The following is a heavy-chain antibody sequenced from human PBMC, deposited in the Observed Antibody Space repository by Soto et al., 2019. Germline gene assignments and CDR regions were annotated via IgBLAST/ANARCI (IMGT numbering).Heavy chain of an antibody. CDR1: GGTFSSYA. J-gene: IGHJ3*02. D-gene: IGHD2-2*01. CDR2: IIPIFGTA. V-gene: IGHV1-69*01. CDR3: ARGLVPAAYDAFDI. Sequence: QVQLVQSGAEVKKPGSSVKVSCKASGGTFSSYAISWVRQAPGQGLEWMGGIIPIFGTANYAQKFQGRVRITADESTSTAYMELSRLRSEDTAVYYCARGLVPAAYDAFDIWGQGTMVTVSS.